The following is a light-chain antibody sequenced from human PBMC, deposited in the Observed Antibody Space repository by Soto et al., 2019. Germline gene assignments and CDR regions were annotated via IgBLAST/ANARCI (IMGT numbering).Light chain of an antibody. CDR2: DVS. CDR1: SRDVGGYNY. V-gene: IGLV2-11*01. CDR3: FSYAGGYSFV. J-gene: IGLJ1*01. Sequence: QSVLTQPRSVSGSPGQSVTISCTGTSRDVGGYNYVSWYQQHPGKAPKLMIFDVSQRPSGVPDRFSGSKFGSTASLTISGLQAEDEAAYYCFSYAGGYSFVFGTGTRSPS.